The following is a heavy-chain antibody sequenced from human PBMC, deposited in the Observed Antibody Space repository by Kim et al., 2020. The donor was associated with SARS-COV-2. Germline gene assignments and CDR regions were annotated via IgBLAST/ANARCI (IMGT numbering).Heavy chain of an antibody. D-gene: IGHD1-1*01. CDR1: GFTFGDYA. V-gene: IGHV3-9*01. CDR2: ISWNSGSI. CDR3: AKAGLGYYYYYMDV. J-gene: IGHJ6*03. Sequence: GGSLRLSCAASGFTFGDYAMHWVRQAPGKGLEWVSGISWNSGSIGYADSVKGRFTISRDNAKNSLYLQMNSLRAEDTALYYCAKAGLGYYYYYMDVWGKGTTVTVSS.